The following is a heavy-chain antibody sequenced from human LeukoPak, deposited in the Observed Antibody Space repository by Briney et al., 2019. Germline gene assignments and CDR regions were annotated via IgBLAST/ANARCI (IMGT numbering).Heavy chain of an antibody. V-gene: IGHV4-34*01. Sequence: SETLSLTCAVYGGSFSGYYWSWIRQPPGKGLEWIGEINHSGSTNYNPSLKSRVTISVDTSKNQFSLKLSSVTAADTAVYYCARATVVVTAIGYYYYYDMDVWGQGTTVTVSS. D-gene: IGHD2-21*02. CDR2: INHSGST. J-gene: IGHJ6*02. CDR3: ARATVVVTAIGYYYYYDMDV. CDR1: GGSFSGYY.